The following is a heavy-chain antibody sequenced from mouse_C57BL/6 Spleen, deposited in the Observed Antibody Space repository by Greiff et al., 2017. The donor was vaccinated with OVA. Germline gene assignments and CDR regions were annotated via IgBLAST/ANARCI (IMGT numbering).Heavy chain of an antibody. CDR2: IHPNSGST. J-gene: IGHJ2*01. CDR1: GYTFTSYW. CDR3: AGELGRVY. D-gene: IGHD4-1*01. V-gene: IGHV1-64*01. Sequence: VPLQQPGAELVKPGASVKLSCTASGYTFTSYWMHWVKQRPGQGLEWIGMIHPNSGSTNYNEKFKSKATLTVDKSSSTAYMQLSSLTSEDSAVYYCAGELGRVYWGQGTTLTVSS.